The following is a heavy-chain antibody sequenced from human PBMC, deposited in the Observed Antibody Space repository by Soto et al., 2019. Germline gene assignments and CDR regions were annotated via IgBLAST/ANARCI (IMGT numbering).Heavy chain of an antibody. J-gene: IGHJ4*02. V-gene: IGHV3-7*01. CDR3: ARASPQHWGDHPLDY. CDR1: GFTFSSYW. CDR2: IKQDGSEK. Sequence: PGGSLRLSCAASGFTFSSYWMSWVRQAPGKGLEWVANIKQDGSEKYYVDSVKGRFTISRDNAKNSLYLQMNSLRAEDTAVYYCARASPQHWGDHPLDYWGQGTLVTVSS. D-gene: IGHD2-21*02.